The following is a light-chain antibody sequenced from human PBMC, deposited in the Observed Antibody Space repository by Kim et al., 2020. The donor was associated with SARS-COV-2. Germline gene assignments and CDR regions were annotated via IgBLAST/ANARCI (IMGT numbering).Light chain of an antibody. V-gene: IGLV2-8*01. Sequence: GQSVIIACSGTSSDFGRPEYVSWYQQHPGKAPRLLIYEVTKRPSGVPDRFSGSKSGLTASLTVSGLQTEDEADYYCSTDAGDNNFVFGTGTKVTVL. CDR1: SSDFGRPEY. J-gene: IGLJ1*01. CDR3: STDAGDNNFV. CDR2: EVT.